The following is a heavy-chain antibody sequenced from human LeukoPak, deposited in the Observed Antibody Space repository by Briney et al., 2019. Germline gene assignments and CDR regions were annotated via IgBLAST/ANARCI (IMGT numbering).Heavy chain of an antibody. D-gene: IGHD6-13*01. CDR2: IYYSGST. J-gene: IGHJ5*02. CDR3: ARRGVVSWYPAPRLWFDP. Sequence: SETLSLTCTVSGGSISSSSYYWGWIRQPPGKGLEWIGSIYYSGSTYYNPSLKSRVTISVDTSKNQFSLKLSSVTAADTAVYYCARRGVVSWYPAPRLWFDPWGQGTLVTVSS. V-gene: IGHV4-39*01. CDR1: GGSISSSSYY.